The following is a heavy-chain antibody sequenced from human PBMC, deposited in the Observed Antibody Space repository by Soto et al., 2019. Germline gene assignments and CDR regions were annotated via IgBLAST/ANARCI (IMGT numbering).Heavy chain of an antibody. CDR1: GFTFDDYT. D-gene: IGHD6-19*01. J-gene: IGHJ4*02. V-gene: IGHV3-43*01. CDR2: ISWDGGST. Sequence: GSLRLSCAASGFTFDDYTMHWVRQAPGKGLEWVSLISWDGGSTYYADSVKGRFTISRDNSKNSLYLQMNSLRTEDTALYYCAKDIDQKDRGSGWLDFDYWGQGTLVTVSS. CDR3: AKDIDQKDRGSGWLDFDY.